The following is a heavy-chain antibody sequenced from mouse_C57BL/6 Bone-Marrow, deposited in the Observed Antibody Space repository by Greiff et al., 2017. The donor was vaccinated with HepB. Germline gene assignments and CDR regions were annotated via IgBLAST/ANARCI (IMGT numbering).Heavy chain of an antibody. CDR3: ARDHYDGYYDYFDY. CDR1: GFTFSDYY. V-gene: IGHV5-16*01. D-gene: IGHD2-3*01. CDR2: INYDGSST. Sequence: EVQLVESEGGLVQPGSSMKLSCTASGFTFSDYYMAWVRQVPEKGLEWVANINYDGSSTYYLDSLKSRFIISRDNAKNILYLQMSSLKSEDTATYYCARDHYDGYYDYFDYWGQGTTLTVSS. J-gene: IGHJ2*01.